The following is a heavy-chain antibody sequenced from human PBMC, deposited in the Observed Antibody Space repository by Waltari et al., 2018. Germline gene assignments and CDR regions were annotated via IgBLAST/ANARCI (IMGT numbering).Heavy chain of an antibody. D-gene: IGHD3-16*01. CDR2: VNGNSGST. J-gene: IGHJ4*02. Sequence: QVQLQESGPGLVKPSETLSLTCGVSGSSIRDDYYWCWIRQSPGRGLEWIGNVNGNSGSTDYNPSLQSRVTISKDASNNQFFLKMNSVTAADTAVYYCVAERAGGYFDYWGQGVLVTVSS. V-gene: IGHV4-38-2*01. CDR3: VAERAGGYFDY. CDR1: GSSIRDDYY.